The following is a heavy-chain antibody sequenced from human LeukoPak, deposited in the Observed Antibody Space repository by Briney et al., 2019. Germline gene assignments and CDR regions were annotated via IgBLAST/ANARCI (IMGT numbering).Heavy chain of an antibody. CDR3: ARSLYSKGAFDI. J-gene: IGHJ3*02. V-gene: IGHV4-39*07. Sequence: SETLSLTCTVSGGSISSSSYYWGWIRQPPGKGLEWIESIYYSGSTYYNPSLKSRITISVDTSKNQFSLKLSSVTAADTAVYYCARSLYSKGAFDIWGQGTMVTVSS. D-gene: IGHD2-21*01. CDR1: GGSISSSSYY. CDR2: IYYSGST.